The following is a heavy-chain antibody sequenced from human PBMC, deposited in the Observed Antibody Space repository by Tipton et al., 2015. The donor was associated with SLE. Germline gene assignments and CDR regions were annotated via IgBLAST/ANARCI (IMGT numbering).Heavy chain of an antibody. CDR1: GFSFSTYS. D-gene: IGHD3-22*01. CDR3: ARDDRRYDSTGYHSGIDL. Sequence: GSLRLSCAASGFSFSTYSMNWVRQAPGKGLGWVSSISSGSSYIYYADSLRGRVTISRDNVENSLYLEMDSLRAEDTAVYYCARDDRRYDSTGYHSGIDLWGQGTLVTVSS. J-gene: IGHJ4*02. V-gene: IGHV3-21*01. CDR2: ISSGSSYI.